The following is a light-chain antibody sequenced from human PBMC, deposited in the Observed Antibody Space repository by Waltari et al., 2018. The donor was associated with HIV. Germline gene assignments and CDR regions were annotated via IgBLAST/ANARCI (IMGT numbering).Light chain of an antibody. CDR1: SSNIGNNY. J-gene: IGLJ3*02. Sequence: QSVLTQPPSVSAAPGQKVTISCSGSSSNIGNNYVSWYQQLPGTAPKLLIYDNNKRPSGIPDRFSGPKSGTSATLGITGLQTGDEADYYCCSYAGSSTLVCGGGTKLTVL. CDR3: CSYAGSSTLV. CDR2: DNN. V-gene: IGLV1-51*01.